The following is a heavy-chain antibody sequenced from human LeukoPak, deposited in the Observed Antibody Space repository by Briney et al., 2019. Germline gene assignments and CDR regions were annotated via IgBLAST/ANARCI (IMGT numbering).Heavy chain of an antibody. CDR2: IYYSGST. CDR3: ARTYGWYYFDY. V-gene: IGHV4-59*01. CDR1: GGSISSYY. D-gene: IGHD3-16*01. Sequence: SETLSLTCTVSGGSISSYYWSWIRQPPGKGLEWIGYIYYSGSTNYNPSLKSRVTISVDTSKNQFSLKLSSVTAADTAVYYCARTYGWYYFDYWGQGTLVTVSP. J-gene: IGHJ4*02.